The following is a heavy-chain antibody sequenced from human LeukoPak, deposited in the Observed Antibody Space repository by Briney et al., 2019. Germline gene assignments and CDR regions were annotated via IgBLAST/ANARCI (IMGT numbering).Heavy chain of an antibody. CDR1: GYSFTSYW. CDR2: IYPGDSDT. J-gene: IGHJ5*02. V-gene: IGHV5-51*01. CDR3: ARSPYYYGSGSYYSWFDP. D-gene: IGHD3-10*01. Sequence: GESLKISCKGSGYSFTSYWIGWVRQIPGKGLEWMGIIYPGDSDTRYSPSFQGQVTISADKSISTAYLQWSSLKASDTAMYYCARSPYYYGSGSYYSWFDPWGQGTLVTVSS.